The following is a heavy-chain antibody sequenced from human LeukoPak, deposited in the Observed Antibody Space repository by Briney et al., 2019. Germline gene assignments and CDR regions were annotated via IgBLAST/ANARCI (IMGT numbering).Heavy chain of an antibody. CDR2: IYYSGST. V-gene: IGHV4-59*01. Sequence: SETLSLTCTVSGGSISSYYWSWIRQPPGKGLEWIGYIYYSGSTNYNPSLKSRVTVSVDTSKNQFSLKLSSVTAADTAVYYCARIDFGASLDVWGKGTTVTVSS. CDR1: GGSISSYY. J-gene: IGHJ6*04. D-gene: IGHD3-3*01. CDR3: ARIDFGASLDV.